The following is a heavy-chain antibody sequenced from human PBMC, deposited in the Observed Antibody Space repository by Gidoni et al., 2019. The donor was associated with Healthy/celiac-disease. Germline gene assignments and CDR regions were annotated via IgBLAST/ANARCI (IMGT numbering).Heavy chain of an antibody. D-gene: IGHD2-2*01. CDR2: ISSSSSYI. V-gene: IGHV3-21*01. CDR1: GFTFRSYS. J-gene: IGHJ4*02. Sequence: EVQLVESGGGLVKPGGSLRLSCAASGFTFRSYSMNWVRQAPGKGLEWVSSISSSSSYIYYADSVKGRFTISRDNAKNSLYLQMNSLRAEDTAVYYCARDGEYCSSTSCYVAYWGQGTLVTVSS. CDR3: ARDGEYCSSTSCYVAY.